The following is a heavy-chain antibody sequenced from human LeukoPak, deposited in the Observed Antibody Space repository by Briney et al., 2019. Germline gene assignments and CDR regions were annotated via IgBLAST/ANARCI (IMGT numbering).Heavy chain of an antibody. CDR2: IYYSGST. CDR1: GGSISSYY. J-gene: IGHJ4*02. V-gene: IGHV4-59*01. Sequence: SSETLSLACTVSGGSISSYYWSWIRQPPGKGLEWIGYIYYSGSTNYNPSLKSRVTISVDTSKNQFSLTLSSVTAADTAVYYCARFGGNSSSSGQVFDYWGQGTLVTVSS. CDR3: ARFGGNSSSSGQVFDY. D-gene: IGHD6-6*01.